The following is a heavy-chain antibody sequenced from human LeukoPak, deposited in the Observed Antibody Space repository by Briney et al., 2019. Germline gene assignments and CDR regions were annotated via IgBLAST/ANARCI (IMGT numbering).Heavy chain of an antibody. V-gene: IGHV3-23*01. CDR2: ISGGGDST. CDR1: GFTFSSYA. Sequence: GGSLRLSCAASGFTFSSYAMSWVRQAPGKGLEWVSAISGGGDSTYYADSVKGRFTISRDNSKNTLYLQMNSLRAEDTAVYYCARSGWIQLTGWDWFDPWGQGTLVTVSS. CDR3: ARSGWIQLTGWDWFDP. D-gene: IGHD5-18*01. J-gene: IGHJ5*02.